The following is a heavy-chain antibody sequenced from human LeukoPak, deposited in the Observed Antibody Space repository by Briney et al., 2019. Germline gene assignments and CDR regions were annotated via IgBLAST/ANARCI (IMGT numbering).Heavy chain of an antibody. Sequence: GGSLRLSCAASGFTFSNHAMSWVRQAPGKGLEWVSSISISGGTTYYADSVKGRFTISRENSKSTLYLQMNNLRADDTAVYYCANEIRPNDYWGQGTLVTVSS. CDR2: ISISGGTT. CDR1: GFTFSNHA. J-gene: IGHJ4*02. D-gene: IGHD4-17*01. CDR3: ANEIRPNDY. V-gene: IGHV3-23*01.